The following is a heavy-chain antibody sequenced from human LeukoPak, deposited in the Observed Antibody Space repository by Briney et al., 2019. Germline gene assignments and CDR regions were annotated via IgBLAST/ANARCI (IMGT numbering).Heavy chain of an antibody. CDR3: ARDNSVEDTAWWFDP. J-gene: IGHJ5*02. D-gene: IGHD4-23*01. Sequence: ASVKVSCKACGYTFTSYYMHWVRQAPRQGLEWMGIINPSGGSTSYAQKFQGRVTMTRYRSTSTNYMELSSLRSEDTAVYYCARDNSVEDTAWWFDPWGQGTLVTVSS. CDR1: GYTFTSYY. CDR2: INPSGGST. V-gene: IGHV1-46*01.